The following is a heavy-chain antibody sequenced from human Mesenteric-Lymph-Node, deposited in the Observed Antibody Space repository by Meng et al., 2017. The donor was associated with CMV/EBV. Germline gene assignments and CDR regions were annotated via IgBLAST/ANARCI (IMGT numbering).Heavy chain of an antibody. CDR1: GYSISSGYY. CDR3: ARDGGLTQYYYYGMDV. V-gene: IGHV4-38-2*02. D-gene: IGHD2-15*01. Sequence: SETLSLTCTVSGYSISSGYYWAWIRQPPGKGLEWIGSVYYSGSTDYIPSLRSRVTISVDTSKNQFSLKLSSVTAADTAIYYCARDGGLTQYYYYGMDVWGQGTTVTVSS. J-gene: IGHJ6*02. CDR2: VYYSGST.